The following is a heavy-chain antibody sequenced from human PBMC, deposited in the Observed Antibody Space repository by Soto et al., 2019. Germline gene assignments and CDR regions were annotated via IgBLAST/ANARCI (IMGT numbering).Heavy chain of an antibody. CDR1: GGSFSGYY. D-gene: IGHD2-21*02. J-gene: IGHJ4*02. CDR2: INHSGST. CDR3: ANFVVGPATLPY. Sequence: SETLSLTCAVYGGSFSGYYWSWIRQPPGKGLEWIGEINHSGSTNSNPSLKSRVTISVDTSKNRFSLKLSAVTAADTAVYYSANFVVGPATLPYGGQGALVTVSS. V-gene: IGHV4-34*01.